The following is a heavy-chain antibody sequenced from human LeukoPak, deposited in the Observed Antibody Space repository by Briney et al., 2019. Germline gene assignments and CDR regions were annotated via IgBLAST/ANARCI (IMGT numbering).Heavy chain of an antibody. CDR2: ISSSGSTI. Sequence: SGGSLRLSCAASGFTFSDYYMSWIRQAPGKGLEWVSYISSSGSTIYYADSVKGRFTISRDNAKNSLYLQMNSLRAEDTAAYYCARDEYYYDSSGYYYVDYWGQGTLVTVSS. CDR3: ARDEYYYDSSGYYYVDY. D-gene: IGHD3-22*01. J-gene: IGHJ4*02. CDR1: GFTFSDYY. V-gene: IGHV3-11*04.